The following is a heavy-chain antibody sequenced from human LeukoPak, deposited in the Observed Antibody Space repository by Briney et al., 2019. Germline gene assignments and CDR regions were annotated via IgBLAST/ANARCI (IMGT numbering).Heavy chain of an antibody. Sequence: GGSLRLSCAASGFTFSSYAMSWVRQAPGKGLEWVSAISGSGGNSYYADSVKGRFTISRDNSKNTLYLQMNSLRAEDTAVYYCAKLLWFGELSPTFYGMDVWGQGTTVTVSS. V-gene: IGHV3-23*01. CDR1: GFTFSSYA. CDR3: AKLLWFGELSPTFYGMDV. J-gene: IGHJ6*02. CDR2: ISGSGGNS. D-gene: IGHD3-10*01.